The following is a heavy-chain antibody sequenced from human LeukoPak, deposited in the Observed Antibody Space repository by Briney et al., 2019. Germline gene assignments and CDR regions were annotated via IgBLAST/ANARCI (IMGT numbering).Heavy chain of an antibody. CDR3: ARLSTVYYYDSSGPGDAFDI. CDR2: IYYSGST. D-gene: IGHD3-22*01. V-gene: IGHV4-31*03. Sequence: SETLSLTCTVSGGSISSGGYYWSWIRQHPGKGLEWIGYIYYSGSTYYNPSLKSRVTISVDTPKNQFSLKLSSVTAADTAVYYCARLSTVYYYDSSGPGDAFDIWGQGTMVTVSS. J-gene: IGHJ3*02. CDR1: GGSISSGGYY.